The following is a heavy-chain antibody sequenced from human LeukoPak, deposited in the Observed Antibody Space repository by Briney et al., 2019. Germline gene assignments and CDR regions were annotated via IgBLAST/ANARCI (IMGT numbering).Heavy chain of an antibody. D-gene: IGHD2-2*01. CDR1: GFTFSSYG. Sequence: PGRSLRLSCAASGFTFSSYGMHWVRQAPGKGLEWVAVIWYDGSNKYYADSVKGRFTISRDNSKNTLYLQMNGLRAEDTAVYYCARSKGLGYCSSTSCHYYYYYGMDVWGKGTTVTVSS. CDR3: ARSKGLGYCSSTSCHYYYYYGMDV. CDR2: IWYDGSNK. J-gene: IGHJ6*04. V-gene: IGHV3-33*01.